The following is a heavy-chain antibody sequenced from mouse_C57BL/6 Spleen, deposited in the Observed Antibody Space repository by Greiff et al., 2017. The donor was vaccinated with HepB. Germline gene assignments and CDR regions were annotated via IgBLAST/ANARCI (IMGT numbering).Heavy chain of an antibody. D-gene: IGHD4-1*02. CDR3: ARDPQLGRTWFAY. CDR1: GFTFSSYA. CDR2: ISDGGSYT. J-gene: IGHJ3*01. V-gene: IGHV5-4*01. Sequence: EVQLVESGGGLVKPGGSLKLSCAASGFTFSSYAMSWVRQTPEKRLEWVATISDGGSYTYYPDNVKGRFTISRDNAKNNLYLQMSHLKSEDTAMYYCARDPQLGRTWFAYWGQGTLVTVSA.